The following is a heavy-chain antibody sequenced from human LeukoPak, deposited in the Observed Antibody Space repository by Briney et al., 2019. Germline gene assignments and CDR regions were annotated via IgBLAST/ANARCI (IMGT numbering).Heavy chain of an antibody. J-gene: IGHJ3*02. V-gene: IGHV3-30-3*01. CDR2: ISYDGSNK. CDR1: GFTVSSNY. CDR3: ARDSAPYSSGLGAFDI. D-gene: IGHD6-19*01. Sequence: GGSLRLSCAASGFTVSSNYMSWVRQAPGKGLEWVAVISYDGSNKYYADSVKGRFTISRDNSKNTLYLQMNSLRAEDTAVYYCARDSAPYSSGLGAFDIWGQGTMVTVSS.